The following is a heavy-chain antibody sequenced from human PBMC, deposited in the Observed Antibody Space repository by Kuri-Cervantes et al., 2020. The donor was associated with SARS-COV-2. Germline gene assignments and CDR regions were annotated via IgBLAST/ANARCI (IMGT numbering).Heavy chain of an antibody. CDR3: ARVVGYCSSTSCPLLAFDI. Sequence: ASVKVSCKASGYTFTSYGISWVRQAPGQGLEWMGWISAYNGNTNYAQKLQGRVTMTTDTSTSTVYMELSSLRSEDTAVYYCARVVGYCSSTSCPLLAFDIWGQGTMVTVSS. J-gene: IGHJ3*02. V-gene: IGHV1-18*01. D-gene: IGHD2-2*01. CDR2: ISAYNGNT. CDR1: GYTFTSYG.